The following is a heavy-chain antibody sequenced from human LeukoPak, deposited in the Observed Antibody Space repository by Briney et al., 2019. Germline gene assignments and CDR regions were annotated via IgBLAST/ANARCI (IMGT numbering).Heavy chain of an antibody. D-gene: IGHD6-13*01. Sequence: GGSLRLSCAASGFTFSDYYMSWVRQAPGKGLEWVSYISSSGNTISYADSVKGRFTISRDNAKNSLYLQMNSLRAEDTAVYYCARERSSSHNYWGQGTLVTVSS. CDR2: ISSSGNTI. V-gene: IGHV3-11*04. CDR1: GFTFSDYY. J-gene: IGHJ4*02. CDR3: ARERSSSHNY.